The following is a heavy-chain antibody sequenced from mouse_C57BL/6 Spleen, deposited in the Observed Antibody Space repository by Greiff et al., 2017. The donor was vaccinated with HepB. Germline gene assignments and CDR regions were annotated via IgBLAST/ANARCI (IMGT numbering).Heavy chain of an antibody. D-gene: IGHD1-1*01. CDR1: GYTFTSYW. CDR2: IDPNSGGT. CDR3: ARGRGYYYGSSYYYAMDY. V-gene: IGHV1-72*01. Sequence: QVQLQQSGAELVKPGASVKLSCKASGYTFTSYWMHWVKQRPGRGLEWIGRIDPNSGGTKYNEKFKSKATLTVDKPSSTAYMQLSSLTSEDSAVYYCARGRGYYYGSSYYYAMDYWGQGTSVTVAS. J-gene: IGHJ4*01.